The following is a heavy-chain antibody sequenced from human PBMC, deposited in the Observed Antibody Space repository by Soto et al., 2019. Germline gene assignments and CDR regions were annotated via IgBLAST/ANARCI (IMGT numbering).Heavy chain of an antibody. D-gene: IGHD6-13*01. V-gene: IGHV3-30-3*01. CDR1: GFTFSSYA. Sequence: QVQLVESGGGVVQPGRSLRLSCAASGFTFSSYAMHWVRQAPGKGLEWVAVISYDGSKKYYADSVKGRFTISRDNSKNTLYLTMKSMRAEDTAVYYCARDPDNHLHSSSWLGFGYFDHWGQGTLVTVSS. CDR3: ARDPDNHLHSSSWLGFGYFDH. J-gene: IGHJ4*02. CDR2: ISYDGSKK.